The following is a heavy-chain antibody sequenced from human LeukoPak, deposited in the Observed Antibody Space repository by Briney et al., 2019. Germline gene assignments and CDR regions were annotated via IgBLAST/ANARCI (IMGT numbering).Heavy chain of an antibody. CDR2: INHSGST. V-gene: IGHV4-34*01. Sequence: SETLPLTCAVYGGSFSGYYWSWIRQPPGKGLEWIGEINHSGSTNYNPSLKSRVTISVDTSKNQFSLKLSSVTAADTAVYYCARGPRYYGIGVYYYYYYMDVWGKGTTVTVSS. D-gene: IGHD1-26*01. CDR3: ARGPRYYGIGVYYYYYYMDV. CDR1: GGSFSGYY. J-gene: IGHJ6*03.